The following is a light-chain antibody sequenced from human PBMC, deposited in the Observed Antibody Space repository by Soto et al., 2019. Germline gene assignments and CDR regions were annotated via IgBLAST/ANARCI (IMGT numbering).Light chain of an antibody. CDR1: SSDVGGYNY. CDR3: SSYTSSSTLVV. Sequence: QSALTQPASVSGSPGQSITISCTGTSSDVGGYNYVSWYQQHPGKAPKLMIYDVSNRPSRVSNRFSGSKSGNTASLTISGLQAEDEADYYCSSYTSSSTLVVFGGGNK. CDR2: DVS. V-gene: IGLV2-14*01. J-gene: IGLJ2*01.